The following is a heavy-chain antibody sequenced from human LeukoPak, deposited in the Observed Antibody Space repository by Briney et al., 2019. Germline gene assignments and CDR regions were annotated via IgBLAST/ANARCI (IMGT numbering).Heavy chain of an antibody. J-gene: IGHJ4*02. CDR1: GFTFSSYG. D-gene: IGHD6-19*01. CDR3: AKDGSVGYSSGWYGDYFDY. Sequence: GGSLRLSCAASGFTFSSYGMHWVRQAPGKGLEWVAVIWYDGSNKYYADSVKGRFTISRDNSKNTLYLQMNSLRAEDTAVYYCAKDGSVGYSSGWYGDYFDYWGQGTLVTVSS. V-gene: IGHV3-33*06. CDR2: IWYDGSNK.